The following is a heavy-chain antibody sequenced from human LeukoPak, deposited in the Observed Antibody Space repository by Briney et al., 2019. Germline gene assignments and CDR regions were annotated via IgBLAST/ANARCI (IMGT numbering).Heavy chain of an antibody. CDR3: ARGRWGSGYYFDY. CDR1: GFTFSSFW. D-gene: IGHD6-25*01. J-gene: IGHJ4*02. CDR2: IKQDGTDK. Sequence: GGSLRLSRAASGFTFSSFWMTWVRQAPGKRLEYVANIKQDGTDKYYVGSVKGRFTISRDNAKNSLYLQMSSLRAEDTAAYYCARGRWGSGYYFDYWGQGTLVTVSS. V-gene: IGHV3-7*01.